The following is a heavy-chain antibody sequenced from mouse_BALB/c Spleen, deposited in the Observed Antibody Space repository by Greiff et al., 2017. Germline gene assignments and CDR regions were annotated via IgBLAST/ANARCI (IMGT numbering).Heavy chain of an antibody. J-gene: IGHJ3*01. CDR3: ASTGYPFAY. CDR2: INPSTGYT. CDR1: GYTFTSYW. D-gene: IGHD2-2*01. Sequence: VKLMESGAELAKPGASVKMSCKASGYTFTSYWMHWVKQRPGQGLEWIGYINPSTGYTEYNQKFKDKATLTADKSSSTAYMQLSSLTSEDSAVYYCASTGYPFAYWGQGTLVTVSA. V-gene: IGHV1-7*01.